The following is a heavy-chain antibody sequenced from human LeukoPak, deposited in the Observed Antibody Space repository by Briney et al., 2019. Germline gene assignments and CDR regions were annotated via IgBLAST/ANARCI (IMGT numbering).Heavy chain of an antibody. D-gene: IGHD3-22*01. CDR2: IIPILGIA. CDR3: ARSYDSSGNWFDP. J-gene: IGHJ5*02. Sequence: ASVKVSCKASGGTFSSYAISWVRQAPGQGLEWMGRIIPILGIANSAQKLQGRVTITADKSTSKAYMELSSLRSEDTAVYYCARSYDSSGNWFDPWGQGTLVTVSS. V-gene: IGHV1-69*04. CDR1: GGTFSSYA.